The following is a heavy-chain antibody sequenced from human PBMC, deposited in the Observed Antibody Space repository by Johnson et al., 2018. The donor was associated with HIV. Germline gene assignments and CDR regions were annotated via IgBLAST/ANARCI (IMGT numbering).Heavy chain of an antibody. J-gene: IGHJ3*02. CDR2: INWNGGST. Sequence: VKLVESGGGVVQPGRSLRLSCAASGFTFDDYGMSWVRQAPGKGLEWVSGINWNGGSTGYADSVKGRFTLSRDNAKNSLYLQMNSLRAEDTALYYCARGVGATLPDAFDIWGQGTMVTGSS. CDR1: GFTFDDYG. CDR3: ARGVGATLPDAFDI. V-gene: IGHV3-20*04. D-gene: IGHD1-26*01.